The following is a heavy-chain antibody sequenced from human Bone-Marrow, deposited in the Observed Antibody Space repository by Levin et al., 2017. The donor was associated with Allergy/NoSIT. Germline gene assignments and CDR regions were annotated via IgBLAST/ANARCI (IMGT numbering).Heavy chain of an antibody. CDR3: ARDHGSILSKWFDP. Sequence: VASVKVSCKASGYTFATDGINWVRQAPGQGLDWMGWISPDNGHTIYAEKFQGRVTLTTDTSTNTAHMEVKSLRSDDTAVYYCARDHGSILSKWFDPWGQGTLVIVSS. J-gene: IGHJ5*02. CDR2: ISPDNGHT. CDR1: GYTFATDG. V-gene: IGHV1-18*01.